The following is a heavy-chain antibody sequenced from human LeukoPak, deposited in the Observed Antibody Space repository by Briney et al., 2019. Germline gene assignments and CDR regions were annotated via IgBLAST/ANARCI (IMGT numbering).Heavy chain of an antibody. CDR2: IYTSGST. D-gene: IGHD3-22*01. CDR1: GGSISSYY. Sequence: SETLSLTCTVSGGSISSYYWSWIRQPAGKGLEWIGRIYTSGSTNYNPSLKSRVTMSVDTSKNQFSLKLSSVTAADTAVYYCAREEYYDSSGYPYYYGMDVWGQGTTVTVSS. V-gene: IGHV4-4*07. J-gene: IGHJ6*02. CDR3: AREEYYDSSGYPYYYGMDV.